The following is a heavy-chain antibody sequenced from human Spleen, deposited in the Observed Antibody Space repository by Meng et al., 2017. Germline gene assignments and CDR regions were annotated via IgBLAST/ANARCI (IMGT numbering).Heavy chain of an antibody. CDR3: ARGRIAAAGGFDY. V-gene: IGHV3-23*01. D-gene: IGHD6-13*01. CDR1: GFTVRSNY. Sequence: GESLKISCAASGFTVRSNYMSWVRQAPGKGLEWVSVISGSGGSTYYADSVKGRFTISRDNSKNTLYLQMNSLRAEDTAVYYCARGRIAAAGGFDYWGQGTLVTVSS. J-gene: IGHJ4*02. CDR2: ISGSGGST.